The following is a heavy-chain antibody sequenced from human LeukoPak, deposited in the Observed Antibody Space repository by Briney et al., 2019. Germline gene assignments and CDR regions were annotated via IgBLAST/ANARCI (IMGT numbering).Heavy chain of an antibody. J-gene: IGHJ5*02. CDR1: GGSISSYC. V-gene: IGHV4-4*07. CDR2: IYTSGST. D-gene: IGHD2-2*01. CDR3: ARDQPPGLYCSSTSCYNWFDP. Sequence: SETLSLTCTVSGGSISSYCWSWIRQPAGKGLEWIGRIYTSGSTNYNPSLKSRVTMSVDTSKNQFSLELSSVTAADTAVYYCARDQPPGLYCSSTSCYNWFDPWGQGTLVTVSS.